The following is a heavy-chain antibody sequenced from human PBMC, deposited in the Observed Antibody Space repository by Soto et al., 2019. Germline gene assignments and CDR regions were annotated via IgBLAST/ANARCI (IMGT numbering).Heavy chain of an antibody. J-gene: IGHJ4*02. CDR1: GGSISSYY. D-gene: IGHD3-3*01. Sequence: SETLSLTCTVSGGSISSYYGSWIRQPPGKGLEWIGYIYYSGSTNYNPSLKSRVTISVDTSKNQFSLKLSSVTAADTAVYYCARTYYDFWSGPSEIDYWGQGTLVTVSS. V-gene: IGHV4-59*08. CDR3: ARTYYDFWSGPSEIDY. CDR2: IYYSGST.